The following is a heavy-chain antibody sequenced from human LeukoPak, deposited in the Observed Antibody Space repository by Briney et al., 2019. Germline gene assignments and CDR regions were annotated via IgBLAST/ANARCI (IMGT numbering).Heavy chain of an antibody. D-gene: IGHD3-9*01. CDR3: ARGASAIGTYNIFTGHYIDYFDF. V-gene: IGHV5-51*01. J-gene: IGHJ4*02. Sequence: GESLKISCKASGYSFTTYWIGWVRQMPGKGLEWMGSFYPGDSAIKYNPSFQGQVTISADKSITSAFLQWSSLGASDTAIYYCARGASAIGTYNIFTGHYIDYFDFWGQGTLVTVSS. CDR2: FYPGDSAI. CDR1: GYSFTTYW.